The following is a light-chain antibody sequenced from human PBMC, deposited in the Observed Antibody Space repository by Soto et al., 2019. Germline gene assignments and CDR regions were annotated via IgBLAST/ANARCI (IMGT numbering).Light chain of an antibody. CDR3: ISYTSRSTIYV. V-gene: IGLV2-14*03. Sequence: QSVLTQPASVSGSPGQSITISCTGTSSDVGGYNYVSWYQQHPGKAPKVMLFDVTNRPSGVSSRFSGSKYGNTASLTISGLQAEDEAEYYCISYTSRSTIYVFGNGTKVTV. J-gene: IGLJ1*01. CDR1: SSDVGGYNY. CDR2: DVT.